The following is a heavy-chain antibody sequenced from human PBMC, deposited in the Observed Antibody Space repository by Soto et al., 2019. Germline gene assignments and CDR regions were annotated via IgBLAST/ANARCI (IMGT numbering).Heavy chain of an antibody. J-gene: IGHJ6*02. CDR1: GGSISSGGYY. V-gene: IGHV4-31*03. CDR3: ARDRSVRGPHPYGMDV. Sequence: QVQLQESGPGLVKPSQTLSLTCTVSGGSISSGGYYWSWIRQHPGKGLEWIGYIYYSGSTYYNPSLKGRVTISVDTSKNQFSLKLSSVTAADMAVYYCARDRSVRGPHPYGMDVWGQGTTVTVSS. CDR2: IYYSGST. D-gene: IGHD3-10*01.